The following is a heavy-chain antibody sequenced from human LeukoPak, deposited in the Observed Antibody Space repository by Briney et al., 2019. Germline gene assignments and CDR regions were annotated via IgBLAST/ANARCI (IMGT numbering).Heavy chain of an antibody. Sequence: PGGSLRPSCAASGLTVSTNYMRWIRQAPGKGLEWVSLIYAGGGTAYADSVEGRFTISRDNSKNTLYLQMNYVRAEDTAVYYCARDMAYHDMLTGYEVSRFFDYWGQGTLVTVSS. CDR1: GLTVSTNY. CDR2: IYAGGGT. V-gene: IGHV3-53*01. D-gene: IGHD3-9*01. CDR3: ARDMAYHDMLTGYEVSRFFDY. J-gene: IGHJ4*02.